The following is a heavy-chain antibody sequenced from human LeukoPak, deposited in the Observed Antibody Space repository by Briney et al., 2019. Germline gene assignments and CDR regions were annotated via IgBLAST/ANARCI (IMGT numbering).Heavy chain of an antibody. CDR3: ARGPYCSSTSCYRHYYYGMDV. V-gene: IGHV3-7*01. CDR1: GFTFSSYW. CDR2: IKQDGGEK. Sequence: GGSLRLSCAASGFTFSSYWMSWVRQAPGKGLEWVANIKQDGGEKYYVDSVKGRFTISRDNAKNSLYLQMNSLRAEDTAVYYCARGPYCSSTSCYRHYYYGMDVWGQGTTVTVSS. J-gene: IGHJ6*02. D-gene: IGHD2-2*01.